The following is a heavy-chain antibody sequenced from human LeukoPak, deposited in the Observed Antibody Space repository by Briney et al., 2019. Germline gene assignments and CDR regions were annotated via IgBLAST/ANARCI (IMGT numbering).Heavy chain of an antibody. CDR1: GGSISSYY. D-gene: IGHD2-2*01. Sequence: SETLSLTCTVSGGSISSYYWSWIRQPPGKGLEWIGYIYTSGSTNYNPSLKSRVTISVDTSKNQFSLKLSSVTAADTAVYYCARQRYCSSTSCYFSGFDPWGQGTLVTVSS. V-gene: IGHV4-4*09. CDR2: IYTSGST. J-gene: IGHJ5*02. CDR3: ARQRYCSSTSCYFSGFDP.